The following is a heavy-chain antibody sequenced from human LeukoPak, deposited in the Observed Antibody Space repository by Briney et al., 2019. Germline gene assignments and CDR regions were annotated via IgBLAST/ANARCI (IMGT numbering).Heavy chain of an antibody. J-gene: IGHJ4*02. CDR3: ARTQDIVVVPAASDY. CDR2: ISSSSSYI. V-gene: IGHV3-21*01. CDR1: GFTFSTNY. D-gene: IGHD2-2*01. Sequence: GGSLRLSCAASGFTFSTNYMNWVRQAPGKGLEWVSSISSSSSYIYYADSVKGRFTISRDNAKNSLYLQMNSLRAEDTAVYYCARTQDIVVVPAASDYWGQGTLVTVSS.